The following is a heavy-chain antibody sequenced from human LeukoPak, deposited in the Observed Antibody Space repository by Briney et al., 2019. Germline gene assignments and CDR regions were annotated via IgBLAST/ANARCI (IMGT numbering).Heavy chain of an antibody. V-gene: IGHV3-74*01. CDR3: VREYSSSSGRAFDI. Sequence: GGSLRLSCAAPGFTFSNYWMHWVRRAPGKGLLWVSRISTDGTNTNYADSVKGRFTISRDNAKNILYLEMNSLRAEDTAVYYCVREYSSSSGRAFDIWGQGTKVTVSS. CDR1: GFTFSNYW. CDR2: ISTDGTNT. D-gene: IGHD6-6*01. J-gene: IGHJ3*02.